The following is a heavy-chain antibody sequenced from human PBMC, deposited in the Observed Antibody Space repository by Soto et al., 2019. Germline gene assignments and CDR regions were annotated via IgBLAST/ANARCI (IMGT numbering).Heavy chain of an antibody. D-gene: IGHD3-16*01. J-gene: IGHJ4*01. V-gene: IGHV3-9*01. CDR1: GFTFDDNA. CDR3: AISQHRGGRTTFIY. CDR2: INWKSDI. Sequence: GGSLRLSCAVSGFTFDDNAMHWVRQAPEKGLEWVSGINWKSDIGYADSVNGRFTISRDNAENSLYLQMNSLRAEDTALYYCAISQHRGGRTTFIYWGQGTQVTVSS.